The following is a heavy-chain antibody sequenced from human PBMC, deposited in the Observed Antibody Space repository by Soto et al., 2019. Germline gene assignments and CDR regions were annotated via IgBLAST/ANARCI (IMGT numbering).Heavy chain of an antibody. Sequence: QVQLVQSGAEVKKPGASVKVSCKTSGYTFTSHGISWVRQAPGQGLEWMGWISAYNGNTNYAQKLQGRVTMTTDTPTSTAYMEMRSLRSDDTAVYYCARTYCSSARCYSDYWGQGTLVTVSS. V-gene: IGHV1-18*04. CDR3: ARTYCSSARCYSDY. CDR1: GYTFTSHG. CDR2: ISAYNGNT. J-gene: IGHJ4*02. D-gene: IGHD2-2*01.